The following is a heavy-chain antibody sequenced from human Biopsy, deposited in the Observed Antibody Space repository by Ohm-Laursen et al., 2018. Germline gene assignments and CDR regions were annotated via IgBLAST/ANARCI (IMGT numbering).Heavy chain of an antibody. CDR3: ARTRAHNFGALEF. D-gene: IGHD1-1*01. Sequence: PTQTLTLTCSFSGFSLSSTGMRISWVRQPPGTALECLGRIDWDDDKFYSPSLETRLSLSKDTTTNQVVLTLTDVDPEDTATYYCARTRAHNFGALEFWGQGILVTVSS. V-gene: IGHV2-70*04. CDR1: GFSLSSTGMR. CDR2: IDWDDDK. J-gene: IGHJ4*01.